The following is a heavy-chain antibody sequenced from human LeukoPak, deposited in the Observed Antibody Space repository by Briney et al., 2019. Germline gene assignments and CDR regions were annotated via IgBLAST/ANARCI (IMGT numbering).Heavy chain of an antibody. J-gene: IGHJ4*02. CDR2: MNSSSGNT. Sequence: ASVKVSCKASGYTFTSYDINWVRQATGQGLEWMGWMNSSSGNTGYAQKFQGRVTMTRDTSISTAYMELSSLRSEDTAVYYCARGRGVSLWFGELLSGDYWGQGTLVTVSS. CDR3: ARGRGVSLWFGELLSGDY. V-gene: IGHV1-8*01. D-gene: IGHD3-10*01. CDR1: GYTFTSYD.